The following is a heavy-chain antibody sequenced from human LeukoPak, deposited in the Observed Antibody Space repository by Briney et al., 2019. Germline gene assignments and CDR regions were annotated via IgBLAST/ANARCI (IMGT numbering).Heavy chain of an antibody. CDR3: GRQRCGSWGGFDY. Sequence: ASVKVSCKAYAGTFSSYAISWVRQAPGQGLEWMGWIIPIFGTANYAKKIQGRVTITTDESTSIASMELSRLRCEDTAVYCYGRQRCGSWGGFDYWGQGTLVTVSS. CDR2: IIPIFGTA. J-gene: IGHJ4*02. D-gene: IGHD6-13*01. CDR1: AGTFSSYA. V-gene: IGHV1-69*05.